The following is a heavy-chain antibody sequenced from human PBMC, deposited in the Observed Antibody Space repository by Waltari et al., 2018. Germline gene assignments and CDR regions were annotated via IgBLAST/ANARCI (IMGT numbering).Heavy chain of an antibody. Sequence: VQLQESGPRLVKPLQTLSLTCPVSGGSLSRGGYYWSCICHDPGKGLEWIGYIYYSGSTYYNPSLKSRVTISVDTSKNQFCLKLSSVTAANTAVYYCARDLEVGGGYYYYGMDVWGQGTTVTVSS. CDR2: IYYSGST. CDR3: ARDLEVGGGYYYYGMDV. CDR1: GGSLSRGGYY. D-gene: IGHD1-26*01. V-gene: IGHV4-31*03. J-gene: IGHJ6*02.